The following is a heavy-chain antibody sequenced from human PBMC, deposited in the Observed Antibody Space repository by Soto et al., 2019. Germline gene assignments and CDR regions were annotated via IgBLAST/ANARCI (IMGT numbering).Heavy chain of an antibody. J-gene: IGHJ4*02. V-gene: IGHV3-9*01. CDR3: AKGGLNCSGGSCYLGYYFDY. Sequence: EVQLVESGGGLVQPGRSLRLSCAASGFTFDDYAMHWVRQAPGKGLEWVSGISWDSLSIGYAESVKGRFTISRDNDNNSLHLQMNSLRADDTALYYCAKGGLNCSGGSCYLGYYFDYWGQGTLVTVSS. D-gene: IGHD2-15*01. CDR1: GFTFDDYA. CDR2: ISWDSLSI.